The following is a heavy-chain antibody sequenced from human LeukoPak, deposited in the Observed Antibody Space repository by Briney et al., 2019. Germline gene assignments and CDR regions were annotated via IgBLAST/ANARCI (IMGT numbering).Heavy chain of an antibody. V-gene: IGHV3-23*01. CDR1: GFTFGSYA. J-gene: IGHJ4*02. CDR3: AKDPPVYYFDY. Sequence: GGSLRLSCAASGFTFGSYAMSWVRQAPGKGLEWVSGISGSGGNTYYADSVKGRFTISRDNSKNTLYLQMNSLRAEDTAVYYCAKDPPVYYFDYWGQGTLVTVSS. CDR2: ISGSGGNT.